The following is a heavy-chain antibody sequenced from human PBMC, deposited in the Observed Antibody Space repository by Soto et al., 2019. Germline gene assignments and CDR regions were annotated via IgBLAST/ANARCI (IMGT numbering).Heavy chain of an antibody. CDR2: IGNDPSYL. D-gene: IGHD3-10*01. CDR3: ARDQGLLIYGDSDY. CDR1: GFSFSRHS. Sequence: EVQLVESGGGLVKPGGSLRLSCEASGFSFSRHSMNWVRQAPGKGLEWVSSIGNDPSYLYYAGSVKGRFTISRDNAKNSLYLQMNSLRVEDTAVYYCARDQGLLIYGDSDYWGQGTPVTVSS. J-gene: IGHJ4*02. V-gene: IGHV3-21*06.